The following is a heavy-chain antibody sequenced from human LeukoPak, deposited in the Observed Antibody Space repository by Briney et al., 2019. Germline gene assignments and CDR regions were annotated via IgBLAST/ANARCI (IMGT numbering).Heavy chain of an antibody. CDR1: GFTFSSYS. CDR3: AKAPRDYYDTPDY. V-gene: IGHV3-48*01. D-gene: IGHD3-22*01. CDR2: INSRSTII. Sequence: PGGSLRLSCAASGFTFSSYSMNWVRQAPGKGLEWVSFINSRSTIIYYADSVKGRFTISRDNAKNSLYLQMNSLRAEDTAVYYCAKAPRDYYDTPDYWGQGTLVTVSS. J-gene: IGHJ4*02.